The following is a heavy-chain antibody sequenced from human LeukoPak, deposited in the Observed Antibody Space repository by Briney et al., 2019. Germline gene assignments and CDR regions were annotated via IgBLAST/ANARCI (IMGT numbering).Heavy chain of an antibody. CDR2: IYYSGST. D-gene: IGHD2-15*01. V-gene: IGHV4-59*08. Sequence: PSETLSLTCTASGGSISSYYLNWIRRPPGKGLEWIGNIYYSGSTNYNPSLKSRVTISLDTSKNQFSLKLSSVTAADTAVYYCARSGSYAAAGDYWGQGTLVTVSS. J-gene: IGHJ4*02. CDR3: ARSGSYAAAGDY. CDR1: GGSISSYY.